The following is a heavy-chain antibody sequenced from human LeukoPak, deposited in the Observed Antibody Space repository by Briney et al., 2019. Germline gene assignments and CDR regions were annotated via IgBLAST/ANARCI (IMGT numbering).Heavy chain of an antibody. V-gene: IGHV1-69*13. D-gene: IGHD3-22*01. Sequence: SVKVSCKASGGTFSSYAISWVRQAPGQGLEWMGGIIPIFGTANYAQKFQGRVTITADESTSTAYMELSSLRSEDTAVYYCHYYDSSGSPYDAFDIWGQGTMVTVSS. J-gene: IGHJ3*02. CDR1: GGTFSSYA. CDR2: IIPIFGTA. CDR3: HYYDSSGSPYDAFDI.